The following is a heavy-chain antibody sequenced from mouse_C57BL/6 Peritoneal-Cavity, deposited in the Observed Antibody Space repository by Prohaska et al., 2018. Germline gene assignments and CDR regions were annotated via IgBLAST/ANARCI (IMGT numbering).Heavy chain of an antibody. CDR1: GFTFTDYY. V-gene: IGHV7-3*01. D-gene: IGHD1-1*01. J-gene: IGHJ2*01. CDR2: IRNKANGYTT. CDR3: ARSTVVFDY. Sequence: EVKLVESGGGLVQPGGSLSLSCAASGFTFTDYYMSWVRQPPGKELDLLGFIRNKANGYTTEYSASVKGRFTISRDNSQSSLYLQMNALRAEDSATYYCARSTVVFDYWGQGTTLTVSS.